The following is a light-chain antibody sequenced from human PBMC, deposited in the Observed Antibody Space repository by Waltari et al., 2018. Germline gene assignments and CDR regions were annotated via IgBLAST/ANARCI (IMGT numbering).Light chain of an antibody. CDR3: GTWDSSLSVYV. V-gene: IGLV1-51*01. Sequence: QSVLTQPPSVSAAPGQKVTISCSGSSSNIGGNSVSWYQQLPGTAPKLLIYDNRKRPSGIPDRFSVSKSGTSATLGITGLQTGDEADYYCGTWDSSLSVYVFGTGTKVTVL. CDR2: DNR. CDR1: SSNIGGNS. J-gene: IGLJ1*01.